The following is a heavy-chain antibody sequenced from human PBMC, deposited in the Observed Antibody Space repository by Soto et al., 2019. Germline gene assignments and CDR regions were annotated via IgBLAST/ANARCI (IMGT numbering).Heavy chain of an antibody. D-gene: IGHD6-13*01. CDR2: IWFDETNK. CDR3: ARDRSRGIAAAGPDY. J-gene: IGHJ4*02. V-gene: IGHV3-33*01. Sequence: PGGSLRLSCEPSGFTFSRYAMHWVRQAPGKGLEWVAVIWFDETNKYYVDSVRGRFTISRDNSKNTLYLQMNSLRGEDTAVYYCARDRSRGIAAAGPDYWGQGT. CDR1: GFTFSRYA.